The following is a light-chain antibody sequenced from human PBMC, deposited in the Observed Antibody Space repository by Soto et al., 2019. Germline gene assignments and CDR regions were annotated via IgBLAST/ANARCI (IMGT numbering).Light chain of an antibody. J-gene: IGLJ1*01. CDR2: DHD. CDR3: VAWDGSLKGLV. Sequence: QSVLTQPPSASGTPGQRVTISCSGSGSNIGRNAVNWYQQVPGTAPKLLIYDHDHRPSGVPDRFSGSKSGTSASLAISGLQSEDEANYYCVAWDGSLKGLVFGTGTKVTVL. V-gene: IGLV1-44*01. CDR1: GSNIGRNA.